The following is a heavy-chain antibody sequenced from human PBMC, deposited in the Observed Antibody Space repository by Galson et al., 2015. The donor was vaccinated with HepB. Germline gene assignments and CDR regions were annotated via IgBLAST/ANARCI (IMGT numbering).Heavy chain of an antibody. J-gene: IGHJ6*02. CDR3: ARGASYYYYGMDV. Sequence: SLRLSCAASGFTFSSYAMHWVRQAPGKGLEWVAVISYDGSNKYYADSVKGRFTISRDNSKTTLYLQMNSLRAEDTAVYYCARGASYYYYGMDVWGQGTTVTVSS. CDR1: GFTFSSYA. V-gene: IGHV3-30*04. CDR2: ISYDGSNK.